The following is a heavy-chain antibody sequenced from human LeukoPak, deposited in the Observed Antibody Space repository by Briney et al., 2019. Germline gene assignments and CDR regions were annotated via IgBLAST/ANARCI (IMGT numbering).Heavy chain of an antibody. CDR2: IYYSGST. Sequence: SETLSLTCTVSGGSISSYYWSWVRQPPGKGLEWIGYIYYSGSTNYNPSLKSRVTISVDTSKNQFSLKLSSVTAADTAVYYCARAGKSSSSWNYWGQGTLVTVSS. V-gene: IGHV4-59*01. J-gene: IGHJ4*02. D-gene: IGHD6-13*01. CDR3: ARAGKSSSSWNY. CDR1: GGSISSYY.